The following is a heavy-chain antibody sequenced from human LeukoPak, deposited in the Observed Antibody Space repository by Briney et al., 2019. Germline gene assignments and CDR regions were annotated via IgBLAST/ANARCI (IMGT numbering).Heavy chain of an antibody. CDR1: GFTFGSYA. CDR3: AKGGVRGIYYYYMDV. D-gene: IGHD3-10*01. Sequence: GGSLRLSCAASGFTFGSYAMSWVRQAPGKGLEWVSAISGSGGSTYYADSVKGRFTISRDNSKNTLYLQMNSLRAEDTAVYYCAKGGVRGIYYYYMDVWGKGTTVTVSS. J-gene: IGHJ6*03. CDR2: ISGSGGST. V-gene: IGHV3-23*01.